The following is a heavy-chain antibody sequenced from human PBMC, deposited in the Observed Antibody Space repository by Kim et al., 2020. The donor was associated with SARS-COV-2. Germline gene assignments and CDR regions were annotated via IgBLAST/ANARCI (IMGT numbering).Heavy chain of an antibody. V-gene: IGHV3-30*18. Sequence: GGSLRLSCAASGFTFSSYGMHWVRQAPGKGLEWVAVISYDGSNKYYADSVKGRFTISRDNSKNTLYLQMNSLRAEDTAVYYCAKEGYSSSWYSSYYYYYYGMDVWGQGTTVTVSS. D-gene: IGHD6-13*01. CDR1: GFTFSSYG. J-gene: IGHJ6*02. CDR2: ISYDGSNK. CDR3: AKEGYSSSWYSSYYYYYYGMDV.